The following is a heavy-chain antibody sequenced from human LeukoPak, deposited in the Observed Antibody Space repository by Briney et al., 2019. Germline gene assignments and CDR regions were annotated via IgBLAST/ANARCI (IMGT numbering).Heavy chain of an antibody. D-gene: IGHD4-17*01. CDR2: ISGNGGST. Sequence: GRSLRLSCAASGFTFNRYAMSWVRQAPGKGLEWVSSISGNGGSTSYAESVKGRFTISRDNSKNTLYLQMNSLRAEDTAVYYCARNYGAADYWGQGALVTVSS. CDR3: ARNYGAADY. V-gene: IGHV3-23*01. CDR1: GFTFNRYA. J-gene: IGHJ4*02.